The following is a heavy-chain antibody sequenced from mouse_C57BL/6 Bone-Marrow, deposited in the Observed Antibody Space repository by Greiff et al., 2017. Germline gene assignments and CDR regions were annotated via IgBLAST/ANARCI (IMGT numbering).Heavy chain of an antibody. CDR2: IHPNSGST. Sequence: QVQLQQPGAELVKPGASVKLSCKASGYTFTSYWMHWVKQRPGQGLEWIGMIHPNSGSTNYNEKFKSKATLTVDKSSSTAYMQLSSLTSEDSAVYYCATYYSNYGYFDVWGTGTTVTVSS. D-gene: IGHD2-5*01. J-gene: IGHJ1*03. V-gene: IGHV1-64*01. CDR1: GYTFTSYW. CDR3: ATYYSNYGYFDV.